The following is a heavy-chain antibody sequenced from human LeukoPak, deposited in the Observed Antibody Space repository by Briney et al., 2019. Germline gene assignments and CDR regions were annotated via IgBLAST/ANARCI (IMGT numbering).Heavy chain of an antibody. CDR3: ARDLVGAPDY. CDR1: GGSISSGGYY. Sequence: PSETLSLTCTVSGGSISSGGYYWSWIRQPPGKGLEWIGYIYHSGSTYYNPSLKSRVTISVDTSKNQFSLKLSSVTAADTAVYYCARDLVGAPDYWGQGTLVTVSS. J-gene: IGHJ4*02. D-gene: IGHD1-26*01. CDR2: IYHSGST. V-gene: IGHV4-30-2*01.